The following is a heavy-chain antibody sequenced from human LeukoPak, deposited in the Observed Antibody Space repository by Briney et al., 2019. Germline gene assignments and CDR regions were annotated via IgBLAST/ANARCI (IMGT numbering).Heavy chain of an antibody. CDR3: ARAVVVTAPLDY. D-gene: IGHD2-21*02. CDR1: GYTFTGYY. V-gene: IGHV1-2*06. J-gene: IGHJ4*02. Sequence: ASVKVSCKASGYTFTGYYMHWVRQAPGQGLEWMGRINPNSGGTNYAQKFQGRVTMTRDTSISTAYMELSSLRSDDTAVYYCARAVVVTAPLDYWGQGTLVTVSS. CDR2: INPNSGGT.